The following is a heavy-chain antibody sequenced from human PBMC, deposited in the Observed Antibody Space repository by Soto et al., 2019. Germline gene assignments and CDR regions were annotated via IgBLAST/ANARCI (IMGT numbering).Heavy chain of an antibody. CDR3: ARDRSSAVAGKGDNWFDP. CDR2: TYYRSKWYN. Sequence: SQTLSLTCAISGDSVSSNSAAWNWIRQSPSRGLEWLGRTYYRSKWYNDYAVSVKSRITINPDTSKNQFSLQLNSVTPEDTAVYYCARDRSSAVAGKGDNWFDPWGQGTLVTVSS. CDR1: GDSVSSNSAA. J-gene: IGHJ5*02. V-gene: IGHV6-1*01. D-gene: IGHD6-19*01.